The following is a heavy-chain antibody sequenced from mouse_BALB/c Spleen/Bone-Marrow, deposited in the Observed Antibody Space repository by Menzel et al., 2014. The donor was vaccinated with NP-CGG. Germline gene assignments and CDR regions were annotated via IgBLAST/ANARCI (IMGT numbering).Heavy chain of an antibody. Sequence: EVQLVESGGGLVQPGGSLKLSCAASGFTFSSYGISWVRQTPDKRLELVATINSNGGSTYYPDSVKGRFTISRDNAKNTLYLQMSSLKSEDTAMYYCATDRGGYGNHRSFAYWGQGTLVTVSA. J-gene: IGHJ3*01. CDR2: INSNGGST. V-gene: IGHV5-6-3*01. D-gene: IGHD2-1*01. CDR1: GFTFSSYG. CDR3: ATDRGGYGNHRSFAY.